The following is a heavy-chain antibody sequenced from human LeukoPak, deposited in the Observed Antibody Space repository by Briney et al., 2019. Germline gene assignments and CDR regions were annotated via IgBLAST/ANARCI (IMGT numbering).Heavy chain of an antibody. Sequence: TSETLSLTCTVSGDSISSYYWSWIRQPAGKGLEWVGRIYTTETTNYNPSLKGRVTMSVDTSKNQLSLKLSSVTAADTAVYYCARLYYYGSGMFSAFDIWGQGTVVTVSS. V-gene: IGHV4-4*07. J-gene: IGHJ3*02. CDR1: GDSISSYY. CDR2: IYTTETT. D-gene: IGHD3-10*01. CDR3: ARLYYYGSGMFSAFDI.